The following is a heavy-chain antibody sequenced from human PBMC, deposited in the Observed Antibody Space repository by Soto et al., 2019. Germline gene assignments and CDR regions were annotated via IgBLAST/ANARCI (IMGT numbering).Heavy chain of an antibody. V-gene: IGHV5-51*03. D-gene: IGHD6-13*01. CDR2: IYPGDSDT. CDR1: GYSFTSYW. CDR3: ARRPYSSSWYLYYFDY. Sequence: EVQLVQSGAEVKKPGESLKISCKGSGYSFTSYWIGWVRQMPGKGLEWMGIIYPGDSDTRYSPSFQGQVTISADKSISTAYLQWSSLKASDTAMYYCARRPYSSSWYLYYFDYWGQGTLVTVSS. J-gene: IGHJ4*02.